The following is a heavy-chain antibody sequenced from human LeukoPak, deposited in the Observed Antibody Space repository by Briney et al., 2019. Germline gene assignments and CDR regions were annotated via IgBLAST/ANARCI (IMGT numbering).Heavy chain of an antibody. Sequence: GGSLRLSCAASGFTFSNYAMSWVRQAPGKGLEWVSGISGSGGSTYYADSVKGRFTISRDNSKNTLYLQMNSLTDEDTAVYYCAKKWGVGTTTLDYFDYWGQGTLVTVSS. D-gene: IGHD1-26*01. CDR3: AKKWGVGTTTLDYFDY. J-gene: IGHJ4*02. CDR2: ISGSGGST. V-gene: IGHV3-23*01. CDR1: GFTFSNYA.